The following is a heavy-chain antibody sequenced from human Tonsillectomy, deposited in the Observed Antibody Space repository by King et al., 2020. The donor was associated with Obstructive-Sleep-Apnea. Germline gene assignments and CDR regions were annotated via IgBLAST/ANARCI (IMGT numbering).Heavy chain of an antibody. J-gene: IGHJ4*02. V-gene: IGHV3-30*18. Sequence: VQLVESGGGVVQPGRSLRLSCAASGFTFSNYAMHWVRQAPGKGLEWVAVISYDGSDKYHADSVKGRFIISRDTSTNTLYLQMDSLRPEDTAVYYCAKDPDSSGWRRPHLDYWGQGTLVTVSS. CDR2: ISYDGSDK. D-gene: IGHD6-19*01. CDR1: GFTFSNYA. CDR3: AKDPDSSGWRRPHLDY.